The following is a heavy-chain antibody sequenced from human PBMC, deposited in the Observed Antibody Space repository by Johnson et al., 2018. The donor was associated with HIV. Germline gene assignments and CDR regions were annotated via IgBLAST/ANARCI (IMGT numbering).Heavy chain of an antibody. J-gene: IGHJ3*02. CDR1: GFTFSRYA. V-gene: IGHV3-13*01. CDR2: IGTAGDT. Sequence: VQLLESGGGVVQPGTSLRLSCAPSGFTFSRYAMHWVRQAPGKGLEWVSAIGTAGDTYYPGSVKGRFTVSRENAKHTLYLQMNSLRAEDTAVYYCARSSYSSSSSCAFDIWGQGTMVTVSS. CDR3: ARSSYSSSSSCAFDI. D-gene: IGHD6-6*01.